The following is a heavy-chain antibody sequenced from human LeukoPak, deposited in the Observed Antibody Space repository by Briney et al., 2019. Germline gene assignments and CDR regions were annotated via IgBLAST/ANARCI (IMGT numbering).Heavy chain of an antibody. Sequence: GGSLRLSCAASGFTFSSYAMHWVRQAPGKGLEWVAVISYDGSNKYYADSVKGRFTISRDNSKNTLYLQMNSLRAEDTAVYYCARDPKRYSAYDWTPDYWGQGTLVTVSS. J-gene: IGHJ4*02. CDR3: ARDPKRYSAYDWTPDY. CDR2: ISYDGSNK. V-gene: IGHV3-30-3*01. D-gene: IGHD5-12*01. CDR1: GFTFSSYA.